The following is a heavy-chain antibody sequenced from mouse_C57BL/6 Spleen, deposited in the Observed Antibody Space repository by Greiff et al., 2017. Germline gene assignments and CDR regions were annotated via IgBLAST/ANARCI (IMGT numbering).Heavy chain of an antibody. D-gene: IGHD2-12*01. V-gene: IGHV1-69*01. J-gene: IGHJ4*01. Sequence: QVHLQQPGAELVMPGASVKLSCKASGYTFTCYCMHWVKQRPGQSLEWIGEIDPSDSYTNYNQKFKGKSTLTVDKSSSTAYMQLSSLTSEDSAVYYYARVHYKNVYYAMDYWGQGTSVTVSS. CDR3: ARVHYKNVYYAMDY. CDR2: IDPSDSYT. CDR1: GYTFTCYC.